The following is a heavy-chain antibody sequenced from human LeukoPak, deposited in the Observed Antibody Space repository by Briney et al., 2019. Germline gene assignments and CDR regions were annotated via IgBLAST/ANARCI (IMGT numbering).Heavy chain of an antibody. CDR1: GFTLSTYS. CDR2: TSSSDATT. V-gene: IGHV3-23*01. J-gene: IGHJ4*02. CDR3: AEAPVTSGRGAYCSPFDS. D-gene: IGHD2-21*01. Sequence: GGSLRLSCAASGFTLSTYSMSWIRQTPGKGLEWVAATSSSDATTYHPDSVRGRFTISRDNSKHTLYVQLNSLRAEDAAVYFCAEAPVTSGRGAYCSPFDSWGQGTLVTVS.